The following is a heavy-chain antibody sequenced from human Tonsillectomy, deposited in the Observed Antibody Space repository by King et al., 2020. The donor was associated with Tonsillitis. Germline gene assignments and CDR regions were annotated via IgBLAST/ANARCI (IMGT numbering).Heavy chain of an antibody. CDR2: ISDTSSHI. J-gene: IGHJ5*02. CDR3: AKGSQRGYSLEA. Sequence: VQLVESGGGLVQPGGTLRLSCAASGSTFSTFNMNWVRQAPGKGLEWISYISDTSSHIYYADSVKGRFAISRDNSKSTLYLQMNSLRVDDTAVYYCAKGSQRGYSLEAWGQGALVTVSS. D-gene: IGHD5-12*01. V-gene: IGHV3-48*04. CDR1: GSTFSTFN.